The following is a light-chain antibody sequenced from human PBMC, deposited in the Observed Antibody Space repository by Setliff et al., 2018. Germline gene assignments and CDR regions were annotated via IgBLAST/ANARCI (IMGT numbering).Light chain of an antibody. J-gene: IGLJ1*01. CDR3: SSYSTRTSLDV. V-gene: IGLV2-14*03. Sequence: ALTQPASVSGSPGQSITIYCIGSSSDIGAYDYVAWYQQHPGKAPKLMIYDVSHRPSGVSHRFSASKSGNTASLTISGLQVEDEADYYCSSYSTRTSLDVFGTGTKGTVL. CDR2: DVS. CDR1: SSDIGAYDY.